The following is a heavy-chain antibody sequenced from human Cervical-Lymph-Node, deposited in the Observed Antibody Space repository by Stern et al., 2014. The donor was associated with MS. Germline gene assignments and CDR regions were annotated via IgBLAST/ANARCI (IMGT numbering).Heavy chain of an antibody. CDR3: VREPRHGYNFDY. CDR1: GGTFSSYA. CDR2: ILPVLTTP. V-gene: IGHV1-69*01. Sequence: QVQLVQSGAEVKKPGSAVKVSCKVSGGTFSSYAISWVRQTPGQGLEWMGGILPVLTTPKYAQKFQGRVTIIADESTNTVYMELSSLRSEDTAVYYCVREPRHGYNFDYWGQGTLVTVSS. D-gene: IGHD5-24*01. J-gene: IGHJ4*02.